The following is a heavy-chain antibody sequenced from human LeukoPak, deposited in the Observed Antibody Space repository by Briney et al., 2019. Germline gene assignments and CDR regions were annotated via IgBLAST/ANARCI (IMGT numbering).Heavy chain of an antibody. CDR2: IYHTGST. D-gene: IGHD3-3*01. CDR3: ASIRSGYHFDY. J-gene: IGHJ4*02. V-gene: IGHV4-30-4*01. Sequence: SETPSLTCSVSGGSISRDDFYWSWIRQPPGKGLEWIAYIYHTGSTYYNPSLKSRVTMSVDTSKNQFSLNLSSVTAADTAVYYCASIRSGYHFDYWGQGTLVTVSS. CDR1: GGSISRDDFY.